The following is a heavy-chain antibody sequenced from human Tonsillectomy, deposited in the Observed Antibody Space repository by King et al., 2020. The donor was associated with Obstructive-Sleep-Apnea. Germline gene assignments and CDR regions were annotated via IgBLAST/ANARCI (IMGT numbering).Heavy chain of an antibody. Sequence: QLQESGPALVKPSETLSLTCSVSGYSLSSGYYWGWIRQPPGTPGKGLEWIGNIYHTGSTYYNPTLKSRVTFSVDTSKIRFSLKLRSVTAADTAVYYCARLGTTVFLYWGQGTLVTVSS. D-gene: IGHD4-17*01. CDR3: ARLGTTVFLY. CDR1: GYSLSSGYY. V-gene: IGHV4-38-2*01. J-gene: IGHJ4*02. CDR2: IYHTGST.